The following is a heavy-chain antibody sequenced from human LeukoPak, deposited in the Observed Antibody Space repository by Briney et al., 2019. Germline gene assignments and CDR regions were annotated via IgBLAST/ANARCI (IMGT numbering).Heavy chain of an antibody. CDR1: GFTFSSYS. CDR2: ISSSSSYI. Sequence: GGSLRLSCAASGFTFSSYSMNWVRQAPGKGLEWVSSISSSSSYIYYADSVKGRFTISRDNAKNSLYLQMNSLRAEDTAVYYCARVLMVRGVMLDPWGQGTLVTVSS. D-gene: IGHD3-10*01. CDR3: ARVLMVRGVMLDP. J-gene: IGHJ5*02. V-gene: IGHV3-21*01.